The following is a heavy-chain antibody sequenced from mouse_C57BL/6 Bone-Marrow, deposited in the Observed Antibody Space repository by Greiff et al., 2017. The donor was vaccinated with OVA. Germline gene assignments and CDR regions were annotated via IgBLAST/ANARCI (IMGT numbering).Heavy chain of an antibody. CDR2: IDPANDNT. J-gene: IGHJ4*01. V-gene: IGHV14-3*01. CDR1: GFNIKNTY. Sequence: VQLQESVAELVRPGASVKLSCTASGFNIKNTYMHWVKQRPEQGLEWIGRIDPANDNTKYAPKFQGKATMTAHTTSKTAYLQLSSLASEDTAVYCCARGNFGSSFYAMDYWGQGTSVTVSS. CDR3: ARGNFGSSFYAMDY. D-gene: IGHD1-1*01.